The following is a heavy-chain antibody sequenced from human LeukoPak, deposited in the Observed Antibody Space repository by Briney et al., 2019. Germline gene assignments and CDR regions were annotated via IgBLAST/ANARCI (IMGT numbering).Heavy chain of an antibody. CDR2: IYYSGST. V-gene: IGHV4-39*01. Sequence: SETLSLTCTVSGGSISSSSYYWGWIRQPPGKGLEWIGSIYYSGSTYYNPSLKSRVTISVDTSKNQFSLKLSSVTAADTAVYYCARQVYYYYYMDVWGKGTTVTISS. CDR3: ARQVYYYYYMDV. CDR1: GGSISSSSYY. J-gene: IGHJ6*03.